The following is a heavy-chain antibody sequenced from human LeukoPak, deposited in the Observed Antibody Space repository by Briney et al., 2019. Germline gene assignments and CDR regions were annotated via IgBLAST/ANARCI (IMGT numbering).Heavy chain of an antibody. CDR2: IYYSGST. D-gene: IGHD3-22*01. Sequence: SETLSLTCTVSGGSISSGGYYWSWIRQHPGKGLEWIGYIYYSGSTYYNPSLKSRVTISVDTSKNQFSLKLSSVTAADTAVYYCARDRYYYDSSGYYSFVYWGQGTLVTVSS. V-gene: IGHV4-31*03. CDR3: ARDRYYYDSSGYYSFVY. J-gene: IGHJ4*02. CDR1: GGSISSGGYY.